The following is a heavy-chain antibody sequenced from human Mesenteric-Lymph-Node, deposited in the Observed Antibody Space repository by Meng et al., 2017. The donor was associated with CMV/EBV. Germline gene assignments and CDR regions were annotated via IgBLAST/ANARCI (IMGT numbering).Heavy chain of an antibody. Sequence: GESLKISCAASGFTFSSYSMNWVRQAPGKGLEWVSYISSSSTIYYADSVKGRFTISRDNAKNSLYLHMNGLRDEDSAVYYCARAEAYCSRTSCYRGRPLDFWGQGTLVTVSS. CDR1: GFTFSSYS. J-gene: IGHJ4*02. D-gene: IGHD2-2*01. V-gene: IGHV3-48*02. CDR2: ISSSSTI. CDR3: ARAEAYCSRTSCYRGRPLDF.